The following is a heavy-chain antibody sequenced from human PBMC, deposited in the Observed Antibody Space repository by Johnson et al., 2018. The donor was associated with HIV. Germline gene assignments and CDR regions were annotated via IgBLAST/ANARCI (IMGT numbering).Heavy chain of an antibody. J-gene: IGHJ3*02. D-gene: IGHD5-12*01. Sequence: QVQLVESGGGVDQPGRSLRLSCAASGFTFSSYGMHWVRQAPGKGLEWVAFIAHDESITHYADSVKGRFTISRDNSKNTLYLQMNSLRAEDTAVYYCAGLPDAFDIWGQGTMVTVSS. CDR3: AGLPDAFDI. V-gene: IGHV3-30*03. CDR2: IAHDESIT. CDR1: GFTFSSYG.